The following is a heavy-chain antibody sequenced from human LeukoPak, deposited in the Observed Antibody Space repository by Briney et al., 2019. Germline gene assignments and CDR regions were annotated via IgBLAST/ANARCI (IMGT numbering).Heavy chain of an antibody. CDR3: ARGYCSGGSCYSVENWFDP. D-gene: IGHD2-15*01. V-gene: IGHV1-18*01. Sequence: ASVKVSCKASGYTFTNYGINWVRQAPGQGLEWMGWISAYNGHTNYAQNLQGRVTMTTDTSTSTAYMEPRSLRSDDTAVYYCARGYCSGGSCYSVENWFDPWGQGTLVTVSS. J-gene: IGHJ5*02. CDR2: ISAYNGHT. CDR1: GYTFTNYG.